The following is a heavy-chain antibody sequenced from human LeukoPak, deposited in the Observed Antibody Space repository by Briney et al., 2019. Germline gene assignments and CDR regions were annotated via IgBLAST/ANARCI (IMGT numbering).Heavy chain of an antibody. J-gene: IGHJ4*02. CDR3: ARRYDGFDY. Sequence: PGGSLRLSCAASGLTFNHYGMHWVRQAPGRGLEWVAVISYDGSNKYYADSVKGRFSISRDNSKNTLYLQMNSLRAEDTAVYYCARRYDGFDYWGQGTLVTVSS. CDR1: GLTFNHYG. D-gene: IGHD3-3*01. CDR2: ISYDGSNK. V-gene: IGHV3-30*19.